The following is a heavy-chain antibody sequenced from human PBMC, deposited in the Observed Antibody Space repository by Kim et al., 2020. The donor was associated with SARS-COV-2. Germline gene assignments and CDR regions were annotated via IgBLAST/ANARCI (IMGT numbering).Heavy chain of an antibody. D-gene: IGHD3-3*01. CDR1: GGSFSGYY. V-gene: IGHV4-34*01. CDR3: ARVGRFLGWFDP. Sequence: SETLSLTCAVYGGSFSGYYWSWIRQPPGKGLEWIGEINHSGSTNYNPSLKSRVTISVDTSKNQFSLKLSSVTAADTAVYYCARVGRFLGWFDPWGQGTLVTVSS. J-gene: IGHJ5*02. CDR2: INHSGST.